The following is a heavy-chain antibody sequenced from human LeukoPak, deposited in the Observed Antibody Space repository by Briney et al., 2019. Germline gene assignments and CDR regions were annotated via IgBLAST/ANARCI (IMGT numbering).Heavy chain of an antibody. CDR1: GGSISSYY. D-gene: IGHD4-11*01. J-gene: IGHJ5*02. V-gene: IGHV4-4*07. Sequence: SETLSLTCTVSGGSISSYYWSWIRHPAGKGLEGIGRIYTSGSTNYNPSLKSRVTMSVDTSRNQFSLKLSSVTAADTAVYYCAREGAMTTVSLGSWFDPWGQGTLVTVSS. CDR2: IYTSGST. CDR3: AREGAMTTVSLGSWFDP.